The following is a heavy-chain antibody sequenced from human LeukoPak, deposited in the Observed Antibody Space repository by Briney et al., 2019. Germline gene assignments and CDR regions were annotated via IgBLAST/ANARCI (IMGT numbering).Heavy chain of an antibody. CDR1: GYTFTGYY. Sequence: ASVKVSCKASGYTFTGYYMHWVRQAPGQGLEWMGWINPNSGDTKYAQKFQGRVTMTRDTSISTAYMELSRLRSDDTAVYYCAIYGDYVSHWYFDLWGRGTLVTVSS. CDR2: INPNSGDT. CDR3: AIYGDYVSHWYFDL. D-gene: IGHD4-17*01. V-gene: IGHV1-2*02. J-gene: IGHJ2*01.